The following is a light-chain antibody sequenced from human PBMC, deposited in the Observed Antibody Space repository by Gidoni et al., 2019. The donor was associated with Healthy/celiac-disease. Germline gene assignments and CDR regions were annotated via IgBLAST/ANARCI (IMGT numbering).Light chain of an antibody. Sequence: DIQMTKSPSSLSASVGDRVTITCQASQDISNYLNWYQQKPGKAPKLLIYDASNLETGVPSRFSGSGSGTDFTFTISSLQPEDIATYYCQPYDNLLFTYTFGQGTKLEIK. J-gene: IGKJ2*01. CDR2: DAS. V-gene: IGKV1-33*01. CDR1: QDISNY. CDR3: QPYDNLLFTYT.